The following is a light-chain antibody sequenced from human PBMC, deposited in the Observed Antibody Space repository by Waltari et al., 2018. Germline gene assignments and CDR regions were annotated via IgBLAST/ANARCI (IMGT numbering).Light chain of an antibody. J-gene: IGLJ2*01. V-gene: IGLV4-69*02. Sequence: QVVLSQSPSASASLGASVKLTCPLSSGHSSYAIAWHQQQPEKGPRYLMKVKSDGMYSEGDGIPDRFSGSSSGAERYLTISSLQSEDEADYYCQTWGTGIHGAFGGGTKLTVL. CDR2: VKSDGMY. CDR1: SGHSSYA. CDR3: QTWGTGIHGA.